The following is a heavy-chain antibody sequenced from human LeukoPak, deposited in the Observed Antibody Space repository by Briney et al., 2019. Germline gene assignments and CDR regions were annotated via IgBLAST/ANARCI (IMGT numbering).Heavy chain of an antibody. CDR2: IRYDESDK. Sequence: GGSLRLSCAASGFAFSRYGMHWVRQAPGEGLGWVAFIRYDESDKKYKDSVKGRFSVSKDNSKNTVSLQMNSLRFEDTAVYYCATYFYASGNYYNYIYYWGQGALVTVSS. CDR3: ATYFYASGNYYNYIYY. J-gene: IGHJ4*02. V-gene: IGHV3-30*02. CDR1: GFAFSRYG. D-gene: IGHD3-10*01.